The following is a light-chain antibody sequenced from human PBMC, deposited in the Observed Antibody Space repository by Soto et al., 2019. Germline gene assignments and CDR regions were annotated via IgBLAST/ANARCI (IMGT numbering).Light chain of an antibody. Sequence: QSVLTQPPSASGTPGQRVTISCSGSSSNIGVNTVTWYQQLPGTAPKLLIHTNDQRPSGVPDRFSGYKSGTSASLAISGLQSEDEADYYCAAWDDSLNGYVFGTGTKLTVL. CDR1: SSNIGVNT. CDR2: TND. V-gene: IGLV1-44*01. J-gene: IGLJ1*01. CDR3: AAWDDSLNGYV.